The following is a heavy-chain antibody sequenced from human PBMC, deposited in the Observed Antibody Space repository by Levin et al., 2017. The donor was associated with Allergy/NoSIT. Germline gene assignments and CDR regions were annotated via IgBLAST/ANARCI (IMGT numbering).Heavy chain of an antibody. D-gene: IGHD3-10*01. J-gene: IGHJ3*02. CDR3: ARGPYGSGSSPSDAFDI. V-gene: IGHV3-66*01. Sequence: PGGSLRLSCAASGFTVSSNYMSWVRQAPGKGLEWVSVIYSGGSTYYADSVKGRFTISRDNSKNTLYLQMNSLRAEDTAVYYCARGPYGSGSSPSDAFDIWGQGTMVTVSS. CDR1: GFTVSSNY. CDR2: IYSGGST.